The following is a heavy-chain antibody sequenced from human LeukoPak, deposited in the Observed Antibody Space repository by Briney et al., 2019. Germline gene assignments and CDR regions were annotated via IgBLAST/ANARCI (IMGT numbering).Heavy chain of an antibody. V-gene: IGHV3-21*01. CDR3: ARDLIRPDTYCSGGSCHIDY. Sequence: GGSLRLSCAASGFTFSSYSMNWVRQAPGKGLEWVSSISSSSSYIYYADSLKGRFTISRDNAKNSLNLQMNSLGAEDTAVYYCARDLIRPDTYCSGGSCHIDYWGQGTLVTVSS. D-gene: IGHD2-15*01. J-gene: IGHJ4*02. CDR2: ISSSSSYI. CDR1: GFTFSSYS.